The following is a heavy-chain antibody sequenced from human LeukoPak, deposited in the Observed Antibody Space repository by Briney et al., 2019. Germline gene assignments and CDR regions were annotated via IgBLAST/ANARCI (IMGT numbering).Heavy chain of an antibody. CDR3: AKPFTQTPYAIGWYTCDS. D-gene: IGHD6-19*01. Sequence: PGGSMRLSCAASGFTFSTYAMTWARQAPGKGLEWVSGVSSSGAATYYADSVKGRFTISRDNSRSTLYLHMNSLRADDTAVYYCAKPFTQTPYAIGWYTCDSWGQGTLVTVSS. CDR2: VSSSGAAT. V-gene: IGHV3-23*01. J-gene: IGHJ4*02. CDR1: GFTFSTYA.